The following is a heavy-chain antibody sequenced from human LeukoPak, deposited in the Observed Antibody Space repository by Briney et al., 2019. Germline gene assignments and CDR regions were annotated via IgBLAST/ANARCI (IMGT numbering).Heavy chain of an antibody. Sequence: GGSLRLSCAASGFTFSSYWMSWVRQAPGKGLEWVANIKQDGSEKYYVDSVKGRFTISRDNAKNSLYLQMNSLRAEDMALYYCAKAPAAGELRYFDYWGQGTLVTVSS. D-gene: IGHD6-13*01. CDR3: AKAPAAGELRYFDY. CDR1: GFTFSSYW. CDR2: IKQDGSEK. J-gene: IGHJ4*02. V-gene: IGHV3-7*03.